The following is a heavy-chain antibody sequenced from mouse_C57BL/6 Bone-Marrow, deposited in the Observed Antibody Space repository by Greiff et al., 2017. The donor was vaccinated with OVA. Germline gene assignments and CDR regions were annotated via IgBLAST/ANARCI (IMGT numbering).Heavy chain of an antibody. V-gene: IGHV14-4*01. CDR2: IDPENGDT. D-gene: IGHD2-2*01. Sequence: VQLQQSGAELVRPGASVKLSCTASGFNIKDDYMHWVKQRPEQGLEWIGWIDPENGDTEYASEFQGKATITADTSSNTAYLQLSSLTSEDTAVYYCTTMVTYYFDYWGQGTTLTVSS. CDR1: GFNIKDDY. J-gene: IGHJ2*01. CDR3: TTMVTYYFDY.